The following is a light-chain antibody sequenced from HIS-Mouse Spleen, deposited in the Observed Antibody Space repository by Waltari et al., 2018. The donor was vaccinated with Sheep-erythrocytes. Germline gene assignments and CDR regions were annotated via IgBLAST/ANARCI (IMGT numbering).Light chain of an antibody. Sequence: QSALTQPRSVSGSPGQSVTISCTGTSSDGGGYNYVSWYQQNPGKAPTLMIDDVSKRPSGVPDRFSGSKSGHTASLTISGLQAEDEADYYCCSYAGSYNHVFATGTKVTVL. CDR2: DVS. V-gene: IGLV2-11*01. CDR3: CSYAGSYNHV. J-gene: IGLJ1*01. CDR1: SSDGGGYNY.